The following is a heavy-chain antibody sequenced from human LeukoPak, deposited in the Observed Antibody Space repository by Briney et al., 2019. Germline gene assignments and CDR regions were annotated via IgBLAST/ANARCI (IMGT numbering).Heavy chain of an antibody. CDR2: ISSSGSTI. J-gene: IGHJ4*02. CDR1: GFTFSSYE. V-gene: IGHV3-48*03. D-gene: IGHD3-10*01. CDR3: ARDQPSPTRPLLWFGELLSGHFDY. Sequence: PGGSLRLSCAASGFTFSSYEMNWVRQAPGKGLEWVSYISSSGSTIYYAGSVKGRFTISRDNAKNSLYLQMNSLRAEDTAVYYCARDQPSPTRPLLWFGELLSGHFDYWGQGTLVTVSS.